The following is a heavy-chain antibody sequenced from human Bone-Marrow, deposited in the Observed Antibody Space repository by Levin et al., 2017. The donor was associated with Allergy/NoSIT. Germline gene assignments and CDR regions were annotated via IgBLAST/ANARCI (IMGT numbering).Heavy chain of an antibody. D-gene: IGHD6-19*01. CDR3: AKDNGWYYVED. CDR2: ISGSGGST. V-gene: IGHV3-23*01. CDR1: GFTFSSYA. Sequence: GGSLRLSCAASGFTFSSYAMSWVRNVKGKGLEWVSAISGSGGSTYYADSVKGRFTISRDNSKNTLYLQLNSLRAEDTAVYYCAKDNGWYYVEDWGQGTLVTVSS. J-gene: IGHJ4*02.